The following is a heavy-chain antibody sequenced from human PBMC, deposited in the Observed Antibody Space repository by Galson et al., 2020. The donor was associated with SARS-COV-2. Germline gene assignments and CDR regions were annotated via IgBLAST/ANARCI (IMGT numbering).Heavy chain of an antibody. J-gene: IGHJ4*02. D-gene: IGHD3-10*01. CDR1: DGSITSSSYY. CDR3: ARIDYYGSGSYVDS. Sequence: SETLSLTCTVSDGSITSSSYYWGWIRHPPGKGLEWIGSVKKSESTAYNPSLKSRLTLSVDTSKKQFSLKLNSMTAADTTFYYCARIDYYGSGSYVDSWGQGTLVTVSS. V-gene: IGHV4-39*07. CDR2: VKKSEST.